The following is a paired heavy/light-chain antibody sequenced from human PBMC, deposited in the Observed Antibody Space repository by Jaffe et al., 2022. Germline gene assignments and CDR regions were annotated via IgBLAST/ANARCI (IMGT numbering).Light chain of an antibody. CDR3: CSYAGSSTSV. CDR2: GDS. Sequence: QSALTQPASVSGSPGQSITISCTGTSSDVGSFGLVSWYQQYPGKAPKLIVYGDSERPSGVSNRFSVSKSGNTASLTISGLQADDEADYYCCSYAGSSTSVFGGGTKVTVL. V-gene: IGLV2-23*01. CDR1: SSDVGSFGL. J-gene: IGLJ2*01.
Heavy chain of an antibody. V-gene: IGHV3-NL1*01. D-gene: IGHD4-17*01. CDR2: IYSDVRTIYASST. CDR1: GFSVNNNY. CDR3: ARDIITVTAVRRVALDI. Sequence: VQLVESGGGLVQPGGSLRLSCVASGFSVNNNYMSWVRQAPGKGLEWVSVIYSDVRTIYASSTFYADSVKGRFTVSRDKSKNTVYLEMNSLRAEDTAVYYCARDIITVTAVRRVALDIWGQGTKVTVSS. J-gene: IGHJ3*02.